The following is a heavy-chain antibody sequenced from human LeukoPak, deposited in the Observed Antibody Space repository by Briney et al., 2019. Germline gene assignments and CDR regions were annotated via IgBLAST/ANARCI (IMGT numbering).Heavy chain of an antibody. CDR2: ISSSSSYI. Sequence: GGSLRLSCAASGFTFDDYGMSWVRQAPGKGLEWVSSISSSSSYIYYADSVKVRFTISRDNAKNSLYLQMNSLRAEDTAVYYCAKVGGDSSSWYYYYYYMDVWGKGTTVTISS. D-gene: IGHD6-13*01. V-gene: IGHV3-21*01. J-gene: IGHJ6*03. CDR3: AKVGGDSSSWYYYYYYMDV. CDR1: GFTFDDYG.